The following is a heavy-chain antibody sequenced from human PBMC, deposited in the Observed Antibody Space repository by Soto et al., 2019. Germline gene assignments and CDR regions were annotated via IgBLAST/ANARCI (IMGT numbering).Heavy chain of an antibody. CDR3: ATWYGDYVPAEYFQH. D-gene: IGHD4-17*01. CDR2: ISGSGGST. CDR1: GFTFSSYA. Sequence: GGSLRLSCAASGFTFSSYAMSWVRQAPGKGLEWVSAISGSGGSTYYADSVKGRFTISRDNSKNTLYLQMNSLRAEDTAVYYCATWYGDYVPAEYFQHWGQGTLVTVSS. V-gene: IGHV3-23*01. J-gene: IGHJ1*01.